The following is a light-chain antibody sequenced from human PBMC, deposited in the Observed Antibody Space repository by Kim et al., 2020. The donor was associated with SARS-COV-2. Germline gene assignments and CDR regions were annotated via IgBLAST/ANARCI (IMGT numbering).Light chain of an antibody. CDR3: QQYYSTPPS. J-gene: IGKJ2*03. CDR2: WAS. Sequence: RPTLHCKSSQTVLYNSNNKNYLAWYQQKPGQAPKLLIYWASIRESGVSDRFSGSGSETDFTLTISSLQAEDVAVYYCQQYYSTPPSFGQGTKLEI. V-gene: IGKV4-1*01. CDR1: QTVLYNSNNKNY.